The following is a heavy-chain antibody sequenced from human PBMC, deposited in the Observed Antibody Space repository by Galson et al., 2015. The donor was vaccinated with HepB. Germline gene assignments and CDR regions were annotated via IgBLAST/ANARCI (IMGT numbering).Heavy chain of an antibody. CDR1: GFTFSNYA. D-gene: IGHD2-15*01. V-gene: IGHV3-23*01. J-gene: IGHJ4*02. CDR3: VRDIVVVVAGKTNSDPDY. Sequence: SLRLSCAGSGFTFSNYAMSWVRQAPGKGLEWVSSITGSGGRTFYAGSVKGRFTLSRDNSKNTLYLQMNSLRAEDTAVYYCVRDIVVVVAGKTNSDPDYWGQGTLVTVSS. CDR2: ITGSGGRT.